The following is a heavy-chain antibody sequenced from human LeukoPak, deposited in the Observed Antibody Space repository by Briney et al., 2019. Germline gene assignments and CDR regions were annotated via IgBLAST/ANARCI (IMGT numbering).Heavy chain of an antibody. V-gene: IGHV1-2*02. CDR3: ARDEGSGWYGY. D-gene: IGHD6-19*01. CDR2: ISPNNGGT. Sequence: GASVKVSCKASGYTFIGYYMHWVRQAPGQGLEWMGWISPNNGGTNYAQRFQGRVTMTRDTSISTAYMELSSLTSDDTAVYYCARDEGSGWYGYWGQGTLVTVSS. CDR1: GYTFIGYY. J-gene: IGHJ4*02.